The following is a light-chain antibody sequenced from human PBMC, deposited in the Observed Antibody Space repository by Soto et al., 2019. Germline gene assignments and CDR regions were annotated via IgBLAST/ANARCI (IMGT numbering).Light chain of an antibody. CDR1: QSISSW. CDR3: QQYDSYSRT. CDR2: KAS. V-gene: IGKV1-5*03. Sequence: DIQMTQSPSTLSASVGDRVTITCRASQSISSWLAWYQQKPGKAPNLLIYKASSLESGAPSRFSGSGSGTEFTLTISSLQPDDFATYYCQQYDSYSRTFGQGTKVEIK. J-gene: IGKJ1*01.